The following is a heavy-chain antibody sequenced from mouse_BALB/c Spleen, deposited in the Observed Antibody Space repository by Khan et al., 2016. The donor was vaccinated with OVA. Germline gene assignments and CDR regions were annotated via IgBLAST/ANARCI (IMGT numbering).Heavy chain of an antibody. CDR1: GFSFSSYS. V-gene: IGHV5-6-4*01. Sequence: EVELVESGGGLVRPGGSLKLSCAASGFSFSSYSMSWVRQTPEQRLEWVAPISTGGSYTYYPDSVKGRFTISRDNATNTLYLQMSSLTSEDTAMDYCTSDRGYYGSNHYFDYWGQGTTLTVSS. J-gene: IGHJ2*01. CDR2: ISTGGSYT. D-gene: IGHD1-1*01. CDR3: TSDRGYYGSNHYFDY.